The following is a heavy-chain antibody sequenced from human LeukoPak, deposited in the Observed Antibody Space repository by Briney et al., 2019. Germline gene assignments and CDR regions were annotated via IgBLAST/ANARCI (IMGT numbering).Heavy chain of an antibody. J-gene: IGHJ3*02. CDR3: ARETRLHSGSYSNDAFDI. Sequence: SETLSLTCTVSGASLSSHYWYWIRQSPGKGLEWIGYIYHSGTTKYNPSLKSRVTISADTSKSQFSLTVSSVTAADTAVYYCARETRLHSGSYSNDAFDIWGQGTMVTVSS. CDR2: IYHSGTT. V-gene: IGHV4-59*11. D-gene: IGHD1-26*01. CDR1: GASLSSHY.